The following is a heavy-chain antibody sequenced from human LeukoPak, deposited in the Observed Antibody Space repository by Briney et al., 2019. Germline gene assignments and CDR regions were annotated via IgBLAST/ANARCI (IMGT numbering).Heavy chain of an antibody. V-gene: IGHV3-30-3*01. Sequence: PGGSLRLSCAASGFSFSSYTMHWVRQAPGKGLEWVAVISYDGSNKYYTDSVKGRVTISRDHSKNTLSLQMNSLRAEDTALYYCARESLSGWYDQWGQGTLVTVSS. CDR3: ARESLSGWYDQ. D-gene: IGHD6-19*01. CDR2: ISYDGSNK. J-gene: IGHJ5*02. CDR1: GFSFSSYT.